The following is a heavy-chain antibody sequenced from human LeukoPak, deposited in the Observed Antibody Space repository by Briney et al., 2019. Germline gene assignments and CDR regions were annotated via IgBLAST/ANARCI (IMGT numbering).Heavy chain of an antibody. CDR1: GGSISSSSYY. D-gene: IGHD6-13*01. CDR2: IYYSGST. Sequence: PSETLSLTCTVSGGSISSSSYYWGWIRQPPGKGLEWIGSIYYSGSTYYNPSLKSRVTISVDTSKNQFSLKLSSVTAAYTAVYYCARHNGEESSSSYGDYFDYWGQGTLVTVSS. J-gene: IGHJ4*02. CDR3: ARHNGEESSSSYGDYFDY. V-gene: IGHV4-39*01.